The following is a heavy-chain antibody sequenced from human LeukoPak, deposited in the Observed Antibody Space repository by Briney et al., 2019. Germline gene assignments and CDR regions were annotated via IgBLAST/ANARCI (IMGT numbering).Heavy chain of an antibody. CDR3: AQDPKY. V-gene: IGHV4-34*01. Sequence: PSETESLTCAVYGGSFSGYYWGWVRQPPGKGLEWIGEINDSGSTNYNPSLKSRVTISVDTSKNQFSLKLTSVTAADTAVYYCAQDPKYWGQGTLVTVSS. CDR1: GGSFSGYY. J-gene: IGHJ4*02. CDR2: INDSGST.